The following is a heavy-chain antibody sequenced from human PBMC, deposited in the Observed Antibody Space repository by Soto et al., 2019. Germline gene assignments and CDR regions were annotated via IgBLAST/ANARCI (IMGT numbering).Heavy chain of an antibody. CDR1: GFAFSSYA. J-gene: IGHJ6*02. CDR2: ISYDGNYI. CDR3: AKGILSATIGPYAMDV. V-gene: IGHV3-30*18. Sequence: PGGPLRLSCEASGFAFSSYAMHWVRQAPGKGLEWVGVISYDGNYIYYADSVKCRFTISRDNSKNTLYVQVNSLRPEDTAVYYCAKGILSATIGPYAMDVWGQGTTVTVSS. D-gene: IGHD3-16*01.